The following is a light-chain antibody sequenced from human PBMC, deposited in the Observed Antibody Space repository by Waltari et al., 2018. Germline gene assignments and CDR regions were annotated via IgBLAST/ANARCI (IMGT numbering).Light chain of an antibody. CDR3: GGWDSSLRAGV. Sequence: QSVLTQPPSISAAPGQRVTISCSGSSSNIGSEPVSWYLQLPGTAPKFLIFDDNKRPSGIPDRISASKSGTSATLDITGLQTGDEAVYYCGGWDSSLRAGVFGGGTKVTV. CDR2: DDN. CDR1: SSNIGSEP. V-gene: IGLV1-51*01. J-gene: IGLJ3*02.